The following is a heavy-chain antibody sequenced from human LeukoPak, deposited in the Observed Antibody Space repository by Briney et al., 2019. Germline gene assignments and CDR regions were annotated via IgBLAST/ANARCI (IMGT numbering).Heavy chain of an antibody. D-gene: IGHD1-26*01. CDR2: IGTAGDT. J-gene: IGHJ4*02. Sequence: PGGSLRLSCATSGFTFSSYAMHWVRQATGKGLEWVSAIGTAGDTYYPGSEKGRFTISRENAKNSLSLQMNSLRAEDTAVYYCVRQQTPHGNFDYWGQGTLVTVSS. CDR1: GFTFSSYA. V-gene: IGHV3-13*01. CDR3: VRQQTPHGNFDY.